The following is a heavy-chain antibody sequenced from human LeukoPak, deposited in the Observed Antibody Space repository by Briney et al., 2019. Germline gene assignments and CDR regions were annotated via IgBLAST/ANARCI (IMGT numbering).Heavy chain of an antibody. CDR3: ARDHCSSTSCFPSGTNYFDS. D-gene: IGHD2-2*01. J-gene: IGHJ4*02. CDR1: GFTFSSYT. CDR2: ISSSRSYI. V-gene: IGHV3-21*01. Sequence: PGGSLRLSCAASGFTFSSYTMNWVRQAPGKGLEWVSSISSSRSYIYNADSVRGRFTISRDNAKNSLYLQMNSLRAEDTAVYYCARDHCSSTSCFPSGTNYFDSWGQGTPVTVSS.